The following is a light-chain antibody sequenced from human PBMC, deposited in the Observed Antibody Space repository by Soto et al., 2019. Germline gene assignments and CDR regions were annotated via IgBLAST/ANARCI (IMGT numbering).Light chain of an antibody. J-gene: IGLJ3*02. CDR2: DVS. CDR1: NSDIGGYNY. Sequence: QSALTQPRSVSGSPGQSVTISCTGTNSDIGGYNYVSWHQQHPGKAPKVMIYDVSRRPSGVPDRFSGSKSGNTASLTISGLQAEDEADYYCCSVAAKDTFGVFGGGTKVTVL. CDR3: CSVAAKDTFGV. V-gene: IGLV2-11*01.